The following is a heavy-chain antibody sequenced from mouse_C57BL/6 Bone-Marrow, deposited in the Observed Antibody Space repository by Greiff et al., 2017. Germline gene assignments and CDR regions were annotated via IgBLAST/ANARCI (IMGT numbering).Heavy chain of an antibody. D-gene: IGHD2-14*01. J-gene: IGHJ3*01. V-gene: IGHV5-6*02. Sequence: EVMLVESGGDLVKPGGSLKLSCAASGFTFSSDGMSWVRQTPDKRLEWVATISSGGSYTYYPDSVKGRFTLSRDNAKNTLYLQMSSLRSAVTAMYFCARLGSWFAYWGQGTLVTVSA. CDR3: ARLGSWFAY. CDR2: ISSGGSYT. CDR1: GFTFSSDG.